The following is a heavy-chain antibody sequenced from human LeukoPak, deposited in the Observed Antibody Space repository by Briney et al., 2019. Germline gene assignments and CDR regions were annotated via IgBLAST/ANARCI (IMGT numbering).Heavy chain of an antibody. CDR2: ISGSGGST. CDR3: AKEGTRVERHFDY. Sequence: GGSLRLSCAASRLTFSSYAMSWVRQAPGKGQEWVSAISGSGGSTSYADSVKGRFTISRDNSKNTLYLQMNSPRAEDTAVYYCAKEGTRVERHFDYWGQGTLVTVSS. D-gene: IGHD1-1*01. CDR1: RLTFSSYA. J-gene: IGHJ4*02. V-gene: IGHV3-23*01.